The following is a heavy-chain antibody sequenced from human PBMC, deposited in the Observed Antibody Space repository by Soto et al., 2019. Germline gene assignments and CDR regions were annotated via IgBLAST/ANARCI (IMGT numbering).Heavy chain of an antibody. J-gene: IGHJ5*02. Sequence: SETLSLTCAVYGGSFSGYYWGWIRQPPGKGLEWIGTLYYTGSTYNNPSLKSRVTISVDTSKNQFSLNLNSVTAADTAVYYCARANRPITMTYLNWFDPWGQGTLVTVSS. V-gene: IGHV4-34*11. CDR2: LYYTGST. CDR3: ARANRPITMTYLNWFDP. CDR1: GGSFSGYY. D-gene: IGHD3-22*01.